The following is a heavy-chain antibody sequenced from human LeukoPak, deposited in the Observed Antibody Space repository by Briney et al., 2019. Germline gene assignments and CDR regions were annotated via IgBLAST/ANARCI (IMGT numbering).Heavy chain of an antibody. J-gene: IGHJ5*02. CDR2: IFHVGTT. Sequence: SETLSLTFAVSGESITKNNWWHWVRQPPGKGLEWIGDIFHVGTTNYNPSLKSRVTISMDKSKNYFSLNLTSVTAADTAVYYCAVLEGYYSGSGSFSWGQGTLVTVSS. D-gene: IGHD3-10*01. CDR3: AVLEGYYSGSGSFS. V-gene: IGHV4-4*02. CDR1: GESITKNNW.